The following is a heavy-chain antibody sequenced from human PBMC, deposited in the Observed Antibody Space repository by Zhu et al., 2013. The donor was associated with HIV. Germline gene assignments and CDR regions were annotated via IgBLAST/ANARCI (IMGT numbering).Heavy chain of an antibody. D-gene: IGHD3-3*01. J-gene: IGHJ5*02. V-gene: IGHV1-69*02. Sequence: QVQLVQSGAEVKKPGSSVKVSCKASGGTFSSYTISWVRQAPGQGLEWMGRIIPILGIANYAQKFQGRVTITADKSTSTAYMELSSLRSEDTAVYYCASSQGGYDFWSGDHSWFDPWGQGTLVTVSS. CDR1: GGTFSSYT. CDR2: IIPILGIA. CDR3: ASSQGGYDFWSGDHSWFDP.